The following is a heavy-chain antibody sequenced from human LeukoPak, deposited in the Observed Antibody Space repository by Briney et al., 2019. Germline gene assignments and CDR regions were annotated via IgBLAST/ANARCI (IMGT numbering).Heavy chain of an antibody. CDR1: GFTVSSNY. J-gene: IGHJ4*02. Sequence: GGSLRLSCAASGFTVSSNYMSWVRQAPGKGLEWVSLIYSGGSTYYADAVKGRFTISRDDAKNSLYLQMDSLRAEDTAVYFRARDTSDYDFWSGYYRTPFDYWGQGTLVTVSS. CDR3: ARDTSDYDFWSGYYRTPFDY. V-gene: IGHV3-53*01. CDR2: IYSGGST. D-gene: IGHD3-3*01.